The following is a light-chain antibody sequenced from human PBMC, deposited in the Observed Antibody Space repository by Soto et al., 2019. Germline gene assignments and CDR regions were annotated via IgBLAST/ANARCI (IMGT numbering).Light chain of an antibody. CDR1: NSNIGKNY. CDR2: RNN. J-gene: IGLJ2*01. Sequence: QSVLTQPPSLSGPPGQRVTISCYGTNSNIGKNYVYWYRQLPGTAPKLLIYRNNQRPAGVPDRFSGSKSGTSASLDISGLRSEDEADYYCAAWDDSLSGHELFGGGTKLTVL. CDR3: AAWDDSLSGHEL. V-gene: IGLV1-47*01.